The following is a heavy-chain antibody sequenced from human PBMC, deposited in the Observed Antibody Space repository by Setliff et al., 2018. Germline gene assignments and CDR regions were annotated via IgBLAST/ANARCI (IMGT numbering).Heavy chain of an antibody. Sequence: GGSLRLSCAASGFTFSSYALHWVRQAPGKGLEWVTLISYEGIDKYYADSVKGRFTASRDNSKNTLSLQMNSLRAEDTAVYYCVKDRGTNWSEGFESWGQGTLVTVSS. CDR1: GFTFSSYA. CDR2: ISYEGIDK. CDR3: VKDRGTNWSEGFES. V-gene: IGHV3-30*04. D-gene: IGHD7-27*01. J-gene: IGHJ4*02.